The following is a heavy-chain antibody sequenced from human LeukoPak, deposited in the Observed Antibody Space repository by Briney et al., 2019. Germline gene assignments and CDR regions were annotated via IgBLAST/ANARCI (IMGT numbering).Heavy chain of an antibody. D-gene: IGHD3-16*01. V-gene: IGHV4-59*08. CDR1: GGSISTYY. Sequence: SETLSLTCTISGGSISTYYWSWIRQPPGRGLEWIGYIYSNGNTNYNPSLKSRVIISVDTSKNQFSLKLSSVTAADTAVYYCARRTLCCGERFDPWGQGTLVTVSS. CDR2: IYSNGNT. J-gene: IGHJ5*02. CDR3: ARRTLCCGERFDP.